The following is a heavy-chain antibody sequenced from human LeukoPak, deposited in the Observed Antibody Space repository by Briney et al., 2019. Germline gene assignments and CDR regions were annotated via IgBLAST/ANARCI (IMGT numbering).Heavy chain of an antibody. J-gene: IGHJ4*02. CDR3: ARGAASSYGLLDY. V-gene: IGHV4-59*01. Sequence: IRXPPGKGXXXIGYIYYSGSSNYNPSFKSRVTIAVDTSKNQFSLKLGSVTAADTAVYYCARGAASSYGLLDYWGQGTLVTASS. D-gene: IGHD5-18*01. CDR2: IYYSGSS.